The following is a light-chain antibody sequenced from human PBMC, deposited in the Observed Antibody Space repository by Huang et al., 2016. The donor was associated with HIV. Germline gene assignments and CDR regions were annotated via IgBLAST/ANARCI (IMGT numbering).Light chain of an antibody. CDR2: GAS. J-gene: IGKJ3*01. Sequence: EIVMTQSPATLSVSPGGRASLSCRASQSVSTNLAWYQQKPGQAPRLLMYGASSRATGIPARFTGSGSGTEVTLTISSLQSEDFAVYYCQQYNNWPPEETFGPGTKVDMK. V-gene: IGKV3-15*01. CDR3: QQYNNWPPEET. CDR1: QSVSTN.